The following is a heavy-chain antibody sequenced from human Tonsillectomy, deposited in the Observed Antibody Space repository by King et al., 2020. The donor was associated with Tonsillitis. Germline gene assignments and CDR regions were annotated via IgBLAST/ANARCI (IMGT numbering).Heavy chain of an antibody. CDR2: ISYEVSNK. J-gene: IGHJ4*02. CDR1: GFTFGTYA. V-gene: IGHV3-30-3*01. D-gene: IGHD3-3*01. Sequence: VQLVESGGGVVQPGRSLRLSCAASGFTFGTYAMHWVRQAPGKGLGWVAGISYEVSNKFYADSVKGRFTISRDNSKKTLYLQMNSLRADDTAVYYCARELTIFGVVPPDYWGQGTLVTVSS. CDR3: ARELTIFGVVPPDY.